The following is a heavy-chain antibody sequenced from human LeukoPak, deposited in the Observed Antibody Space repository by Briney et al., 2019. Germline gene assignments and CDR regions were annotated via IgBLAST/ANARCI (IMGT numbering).Heavy chain of an antibody. CDR1: GGSISSGGYY. Sequence: PSQTLSLTCTVSGGSISSGGYYWSWIRQHPGKGLEWIGYIYYSGSTYYNPSLKSRVTISVDTSKNQFSLKLSSMTAADTAVYYCARAGDSTSPLDYWGQGTLVTVSS. D-gene: IGHD6-13*01. CDR3: ARAGDSTSPLDY. CDR2: IYYSGST. V-gene: IGHV4-31*03. J-gene: IGHJ4*02.